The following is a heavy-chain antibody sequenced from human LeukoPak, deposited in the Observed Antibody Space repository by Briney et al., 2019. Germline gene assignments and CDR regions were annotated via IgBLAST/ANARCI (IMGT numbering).Heavy chain of an antibody. J-gene: IGHJ4*02. Sequence: GGPLRLSCAASGFTVSSNYMSWVRQAPGKGLEWVSVIYSGGSTYYADSVKGRFTISRDNSKNTLYLQMNSLRAEDTAVYYCARRMWGSGSTFDYWGQGTLVTVSS. V-gene: IGHV3-66*04. CDR1: GFTVSSNY. CDR3: ARRMWGSGSTFDY. CDR2: IYSGGST. D-gene: IGHD3-10*01.